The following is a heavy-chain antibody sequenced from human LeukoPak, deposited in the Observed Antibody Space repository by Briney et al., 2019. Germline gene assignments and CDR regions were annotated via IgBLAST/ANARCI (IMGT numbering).Heavy chain of an antibody. CDR1: GFTFSSYS. Sequence: GGSLRLSCAASGFTFSSYSMNWVRQAPGKGVEWVSYISSSSSTIYYADSVTARFTISRDNANNSLYLQMNSLRAEDTAVYYCARDSPAYYDSSGYYYAPLGSYYYGMDVWGQGTTVTVSS. V-gene: IGHV3-48*01. CDR3: ARDSPAYYDSSGYYYAPLGSYYYGMDV. D-gene: IGHD3-22*01. J-gene: IGHJ6*02. CDR2: ISSSSSTI.